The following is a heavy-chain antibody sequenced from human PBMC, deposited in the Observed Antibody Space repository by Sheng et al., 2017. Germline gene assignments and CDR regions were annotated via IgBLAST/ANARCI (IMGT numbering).Heavy chain of an antibody. CDR3: ARGGAGCFDY. CDR2: IDNDGSDT. J-gene: IGHJ4*02. V-gene: IGHV3-74*01. Sequence: EVRLVESGGDLVQPGGSLRLSCTASGFTFTNYWVHWVRQAPGKGLVWVSHIDNDGSDTTYADSVRGRFTLSRDNAKNTVYLQMDGLRADDTGVYYCARGGAGCFDYWGQGTLVTVSS. D-gene: IGHD6-19*01. CDR1: GFTFTNYW.